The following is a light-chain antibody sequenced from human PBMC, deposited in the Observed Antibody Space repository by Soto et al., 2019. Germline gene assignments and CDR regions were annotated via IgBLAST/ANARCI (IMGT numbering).Light chain of an antibody. CDR3: VLYMGSGIWV. V-gene: IGLV8-61*01. Sequence: QTVVTQEPSFSVSPGRTVTLTCGLSSGSVSTSYYPSWYQQTPGQAPPTLIYSTNTRSSGVPDRFSGSILVNKAALTITGAQADDESDYYCVLYMGSGIWVFGGGTKLTVL. CDR2: STN. CDR1: SGSVSTSYY. J-gene: IGLJ3*02.